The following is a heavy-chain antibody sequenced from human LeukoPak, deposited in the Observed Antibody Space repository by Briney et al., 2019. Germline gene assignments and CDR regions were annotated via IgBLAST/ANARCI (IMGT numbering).Heavy chain of an antibody. J-gene: IGHJ4*02. V-gene: IGHV3-33*01. CDR2: MWYDASNE. D-gene: IGHD5-18*01. Sequence: PGRSLRLSCVGSGFSLRNYGMHWVRQAPGKGLEWVAGMWYDASNEYYADSVKGRFTISRDNSKNTLYLQMNSLRVEDTAVYYCATTWIQLSSDYWGQGTLVTVSS. CDR1: GFSLRNYG. CDR3: ATTWIQLSSDY.